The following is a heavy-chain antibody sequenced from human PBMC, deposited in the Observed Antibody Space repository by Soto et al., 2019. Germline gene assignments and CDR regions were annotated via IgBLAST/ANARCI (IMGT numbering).Heavy chain of an antibody. Sequence: GGSLRLSCAASGFTFSSYAMSWVRQAPGKGLEWVSAISGSGGSTYYADSVKGRFTISRDNSKNTLYLQMNSLRAEDTAVYYCANRQGGWELPIDYWGQGTLVTVSS. V-gene: IGHV3-23*01. CDR1: GFTFSSYA. D-gene: IGHD1-26*01. J-gene: IGHJ4*02. CDR3: ANRQGGWELPIDY. CDR2: ISGSGGST.